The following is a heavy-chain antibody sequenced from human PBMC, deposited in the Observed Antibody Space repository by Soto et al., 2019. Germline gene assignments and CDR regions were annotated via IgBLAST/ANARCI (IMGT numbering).Heavy chain of an antibody. J-gene: IGHJ6*02. V-gene: IGHV1-69*01. CDR1: GGTFSSYA. CDR3: ARGVVVVPAAYTYYYGMDV. CDR2: IIPIFGTA. Sequence: SVKGSCKASGGTFSSYAISWVRQAPGQGLEWMGGIIPIFGTANYAQKFQGRVTITADESTSTAYMELSSLRSEDTAVYYCARGVVVVPAAYTYYYGMDVWGQGTTVTVSS. D-gene: IGHD2-2*01.